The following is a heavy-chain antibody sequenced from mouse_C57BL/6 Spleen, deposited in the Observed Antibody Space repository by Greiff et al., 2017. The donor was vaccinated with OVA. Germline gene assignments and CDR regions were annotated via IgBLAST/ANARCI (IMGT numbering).Heavy chain of an antibody. D-gene: IGHD3-2*02. J-gene: IGHJ2*01. CDR3: ARGDSSGFYYFDY. Sequence: VKLQESGAELVKPGASVKISCKASGYAFRSYWMNWVKQRPGKGLEWIGQIYPGDGDTNYNGKFKGKATLTADKSSSTAYMQLSSLTSEDSAVYFCARGDSSGFYYFDYWGQGTTLTVSS. CDR1: GYAFRSYW. CDR2: IYPGDGDT. V-gene: IGHV1-80*01.